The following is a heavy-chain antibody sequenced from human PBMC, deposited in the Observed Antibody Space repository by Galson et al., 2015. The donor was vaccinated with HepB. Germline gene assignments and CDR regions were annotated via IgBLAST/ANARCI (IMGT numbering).Heavy chain of an antibody. Sequence: SVKVSCKASGGTFSSYAINWVRRAPGQGLEWMGGIIPIFGTANYAQKLQGRVTITADESTSTAYMELSSLRSEDTAVYYCARALSTVNWFDPWGQGTLVTVSS. V-gene: IGHV1-69*13. CDR1: GGTFSSYA. CDR2: IIPIFGTA. CDR3: ARALSTVNWFDP. D-gene: IGHD4-11*01. J-gene: IGHJ5*02.